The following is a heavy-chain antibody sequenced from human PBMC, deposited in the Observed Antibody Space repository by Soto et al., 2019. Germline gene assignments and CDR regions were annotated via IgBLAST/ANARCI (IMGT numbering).Heavy chain of an antibody. CDR2: ISYDGSNK. J-gene: IGHJ4*02. V-gene: IGHV3-30*18. Sequence: QVQLVESGGGVVQPGRSLRLSCAASGFTFSSYGMHWVRQAPGKGLEWVAVISYDGSNKYYADSVKGRFTISRDNSKNTLYLQMNSLRAEDTAVYYCAKGHHSSSWYFDYWGQGTLVTVSS. D-gene: IGHD6-13*01. CDR1: GFTFSSYG. CDR3: AKGHHSSSWYFDY.